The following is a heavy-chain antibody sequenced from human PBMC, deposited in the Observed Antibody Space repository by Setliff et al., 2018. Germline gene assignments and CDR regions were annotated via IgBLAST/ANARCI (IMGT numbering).Heavy chain of an antibody. CDR2: VFPVDSDT. J-gene: IGHJ6*03. D-gene: IGHD2-21*02. Sequence: PGESLKISCKGSGYRFTSNWIGWVRQMPGKGLEWMGLVFPVDSDTRYSPSFQGQVTISADKSISTAYLQWSSLKASDTAIYYCARRGWGSSSGDCYSPKGCYYYYMDVWGKGTTVTVSS. CDR3: ARRGWGSSSGDCYSPKGCYYYYMDV. V-gene: IGHV5-51*01. CDR1: GYRFTSNW.